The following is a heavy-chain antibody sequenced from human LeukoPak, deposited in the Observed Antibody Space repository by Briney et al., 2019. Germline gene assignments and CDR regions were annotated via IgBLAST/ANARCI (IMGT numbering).Heavy chain of an antibody. J-gene: IGHJ4*02. CDR2: IYSGGST. CDR3: ASSWMDGEIDY. V-gene: IGHV3-53*01. Sequence: PGGSLRLSCAASGFTFGSYAMSWVRQAPGKGLEWVSVIYSGGSTYYADSVKGRFTISRDNSKNTLYLQMNSLRAEDTAVYYCASSWMDGEIDYWGQGTLVTVSS. CDR1: GFTFGSYA. D-gene: IGHD4-17*01.